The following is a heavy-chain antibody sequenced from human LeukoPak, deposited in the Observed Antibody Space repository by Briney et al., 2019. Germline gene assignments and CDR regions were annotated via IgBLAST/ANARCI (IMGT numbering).Heavy chain of an antibody. D-gene: IGHD1-26*01. V-gene: IGHV3-30*02. CDR3: AKAHLPNTYSGTYYCDY. Sequence: GGSLRLSCAASGFTFSYYGMHWVRQAPGKGLEWVAFIRYDETKIFYGDSVEGRFTISRDNSKNTVYLQMNSLRTEDTAVYYCAKAHLPNTYSGTYYCDYWGQGTLVTVSS. J-gene: IGHJ4*02. CDR2: IRYDETKI. CDR1: GFTFSYYG.